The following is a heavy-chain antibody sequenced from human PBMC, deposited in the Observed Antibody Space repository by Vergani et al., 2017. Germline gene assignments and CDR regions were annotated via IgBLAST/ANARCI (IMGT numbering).Heavy chain of an antibody. V-gene: IGHV3-7*01. CDR3: ARPQPAFDI. Sequence: EVQLVESGGGLVQPGGSLRLSCAASGFTFSSYEMNWVRQAPGKGLEWVANIKQDGSEKYYVDSVKGRFTISRDNAKNSLYLQMNSLRAEDTAVYYCARPQPAFDIWGQGTMVTVSS. J-gene: IGHJ3*02. CDR2: IKQDGSEK. CDR1: GFTFSSYE.